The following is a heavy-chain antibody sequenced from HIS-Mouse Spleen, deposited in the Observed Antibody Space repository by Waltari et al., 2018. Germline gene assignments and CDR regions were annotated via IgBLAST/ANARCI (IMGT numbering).Heavy chain of an antibody. Sequence: EVQLLESGVGLVQPGGSLSLPCAACGLTFSSYRTNWVRQAPGKGLDWVSYISSSSSTIYYADSVKGRFTISRDNAKNSLYLQMNSLRAEDTAVYYCARGASGSYYLVSVSDYWGQGTLVTVSS. CDR3: ARGASGSYYLVSVSDY. D-gene: IGHD1-26*01. J-gene: IGHJ4*02. V-gene: IGHV3-48*01. CDR2: ISSSSSTI. CDR1: GLTFSSYR.